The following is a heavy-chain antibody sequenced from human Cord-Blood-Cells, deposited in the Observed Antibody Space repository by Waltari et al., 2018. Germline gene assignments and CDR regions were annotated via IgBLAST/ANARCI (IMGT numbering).Heavy chain of an antibody. Sequence: QVQLQQWGAGLLKPSETLSLTCAVYGGSFSGYYWSWIRQPPGKGLDWIGEINHSGSTNYNPSLKSRVTISVDTSKNQFSLKLSSVTAADTAVYYCARTIRGCGVYWGQGTLVTVSS. CDR1: GGSFSGYY. CDR2: INHSGST. D-gene: IGHD3-10*01. J-gene: IGHJ4*02. CDR3: ARTIRGCGVY. V-gene: IGHV4-34*01.